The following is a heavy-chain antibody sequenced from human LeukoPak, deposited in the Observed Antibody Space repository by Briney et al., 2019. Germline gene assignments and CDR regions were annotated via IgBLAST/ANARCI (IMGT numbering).Heavy chain of an antibody. CDR1: GFTFSSYA. CDR2: ISGSGHST. V-gene: IGHV3-23*01. CDR3: AKDCWFDP. Sequence: PGGSLRLSCAASGFTFSSYAMSWVRQAPGKGLERVSAISGSGHSTFYADSVKGRFTISRDDFKNVLYLEMSSLRAEDTAVYYCAKDCWFDPWGQGTLVTVSS. J-gene: IGHJ5*02.